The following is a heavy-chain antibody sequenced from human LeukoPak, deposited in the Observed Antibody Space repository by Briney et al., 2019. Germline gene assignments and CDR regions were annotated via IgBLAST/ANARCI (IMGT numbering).Heavy chain of an antibody. CDR2: IYTSGST. V-gene: IGHV4-61*02. CDR3: ARGLWFGDENPPYFDY. J-gene: IGHJ4*02. D-gene: IGHD3-10*01. Sequence: SETLSLTCTVSGDSITSSSYYWGWIRQPAGKGLEWIGRIYTSGSTNYNPSLKSRVTISVDTSKNQFSLKLSSVTAADTAVYYCARGLWFGDENPPYFDYWGQGTLVTVSS. CDR1: GDSITSSSYY.